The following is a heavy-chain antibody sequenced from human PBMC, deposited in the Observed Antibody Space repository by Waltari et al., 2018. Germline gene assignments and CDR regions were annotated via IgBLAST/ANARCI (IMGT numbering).Heavy chain of an antibody. Sequence: QVLLQQWGAGLLKPSETLSLSCAVHGGSSFSAYFWNWVRQVPGKGLEWIGEITDRGLTKYKPALKSRATISVDTSRNQFSLTLTSVTAADTALYYCARSAAIVVRGRYFQYWGQGTLVTVSS. D-gene: IGHD3-10*01. CDR3: ARSAAIVVRGRYFQY. CDR1: GGSSFSAYF. J-gene: IGHJ1*01. V-gene: IGHV4-34*02. CDR2: ITDRGLT.